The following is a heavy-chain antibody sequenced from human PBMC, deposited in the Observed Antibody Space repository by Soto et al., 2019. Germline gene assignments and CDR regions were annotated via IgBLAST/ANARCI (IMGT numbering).Heavy chain of an antibody. Sequence: PGGSLRLSCAASGFTFSSYSMNWVRQAPGKGLEWVANIKEDGNEKNYVDSVKGRFTISRDNAKNSLYLQMNSLRAEDTAVYYCSREGQACLDYWGQGALVTVSS. CDR3: SREGQACLDY. CDR1: GFTFSSYS. J-gene: IGHJ4*02. CDR2: IKEDGNEK. V-gene: IGHV3-7*01.